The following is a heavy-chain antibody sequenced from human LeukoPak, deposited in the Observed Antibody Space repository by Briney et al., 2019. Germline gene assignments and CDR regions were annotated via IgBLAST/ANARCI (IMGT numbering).Heavy chain of an antibody. CDR2: ISYDGSNK. CDR3: AKIPSGSGFHDY. V-gene: IGHV3-30*18. CDR1: GFTFSSYG. D-gene: IGHD3-10*01. J-gene: IGHJ4*02. Sequence: GGSLRLSCAASGFTFSSYGMHWVRQAPGKGLEWVAVISYDGSNKYYADSVKGRFTISRDNSKNTLYLQMNSLRAEDTAVYYCAKIPSGSGFHDYWGQGTLVIVSS.